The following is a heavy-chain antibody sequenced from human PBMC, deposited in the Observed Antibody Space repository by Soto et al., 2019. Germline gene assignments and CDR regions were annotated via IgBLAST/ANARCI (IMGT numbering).Heavy chain of an antibody. D-gene: IGHD3-10*01. Sequence: PGGSLRLSCAASGFTFSSYGMHWVRQAPGKGLERVAVIWYDGSNKYYADSVKGRFTISRDNSKNTLYLQMNSLRAEDTAVYYWARDGQGSMVRGVISPYYYYGMDVWGQGTTVTVSS. CDR2: IWYDGSNK. CDR3: ARDGQGSMVRGVISPYYYYGMDV. V-gene: IGHV3-33*01. J-gene: IGHJ6*02. CDR1: GFTFSSYG.